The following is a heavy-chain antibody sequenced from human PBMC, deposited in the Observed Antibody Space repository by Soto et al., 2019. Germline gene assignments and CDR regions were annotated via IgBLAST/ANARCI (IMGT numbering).Heavy chain of an antibody. CDR1: GYTFTSYY. Sequence: EASVKVSCKASGYTFTSYYMHWVRQAPGQGLEWMGIINPSGGSTSYAQKFQGRVTMTRDTSTSTVYMELSSLRSEDTAVYYCARMPTFRDSSGYNNYGGQETLVTVSS. CDR3: ARMPTFRDSSGYNNY. J-gene: IGHJ4*02. V-gene: IGHV1-46*01. CDR2: INPSGGST. D-gene: IGHD3-22*01.